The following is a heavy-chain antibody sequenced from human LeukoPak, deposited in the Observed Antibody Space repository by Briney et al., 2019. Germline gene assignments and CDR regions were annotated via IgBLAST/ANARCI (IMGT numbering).Heavy chain of an antibody. CDR1: GGSFSGYY. D-gene: IGHD2-2*01. CDR2: IYYSGST. V-gene: IGHV4-34*01. J-gene: IGHJ4*02. Sequence: SETLSLTCAVYGGSFSGYYWSWIRQPPGKGLEWIGSIYYSGSTYYNPSLKSRVTISVDTSKNQFSLKLSSVTAADTAVYYCARHPRGVVPAANFDYWGQGTLVTVSS. CDR3: ARHPRGVVPAANFDY.